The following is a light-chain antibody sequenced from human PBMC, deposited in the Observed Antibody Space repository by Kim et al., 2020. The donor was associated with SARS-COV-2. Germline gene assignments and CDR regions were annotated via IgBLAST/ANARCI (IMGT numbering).Light chain of an antibody. CDR1: QDIRND. Sequence: ASEGDRVTITCRASQDIRNDLGWYQQNPGRAPKRLIYGASSLQSGVPSRVSGSGSGTEFTLTISSLQPEDFATYFCLKHNSYPITFGQGTRLEIK. CDR3: LKHNSYPIT. CDR2: GAS. J-gene: IGKJ5*01. V-gene: IGKV1-17*01.